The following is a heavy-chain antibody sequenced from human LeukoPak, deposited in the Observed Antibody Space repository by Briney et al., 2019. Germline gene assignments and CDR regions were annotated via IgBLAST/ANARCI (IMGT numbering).Heavy chain of an antibody. CDR1: GFTFSSYS. J-gene: IGHJ6*02. CDR2: ISSSSSYI. CDR3: ARDLYGSSTSCQLGYYYYYYGMDV. Sequence: GGSLRLSCAASGFTFSSYSMNWVRQAPGKGLEWVSSISSSSSYIYYADSVKGRFTISRDNAKNSLYLQMNSLRAEDTAVYYCARDLYGSSTSCQLGYYYYYYGMDVWGQGTTVTVSS. V-gene: IGHV3-21*01. D-gene: IGHD2-2*01.